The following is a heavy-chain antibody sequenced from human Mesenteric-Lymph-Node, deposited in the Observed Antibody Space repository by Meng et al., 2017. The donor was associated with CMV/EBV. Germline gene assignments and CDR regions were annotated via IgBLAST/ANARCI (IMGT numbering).Heavy chain of an antibody. V-gene: IGHV4-34*01. D-gene: IGHD2-2*01. J-gene: IGHJ5*02. CDR2: IYHSGST. CDR3: ARYSPYQLLPFDP. CDR1: GGSFSGYY. Sequence: SETLSLTCAVYGGSFSGYYWGWIRQPPGKGLEWIGSIYHSGSTYYNPSLRSRVTISLDTSKIQFALKVNSVTAADTAVYYCARYSPYQLLPFDPWGQGALVTVSS.